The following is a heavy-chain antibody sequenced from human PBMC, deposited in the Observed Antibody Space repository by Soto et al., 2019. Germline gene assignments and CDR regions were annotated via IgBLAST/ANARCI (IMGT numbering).Heavy chain of an antibody. Sequence: QVQLVQSGAEVKKPGSSVKVSCKASGGTFSSYAISWVRQAPGQGLEWMGGIIPIFGTANYAQKFQGRVTITADESTSTAYMELSSLSSEDTAVYYCTSCDKWLPYDFDSWGQGTLVTVSS. D-gene: IGHD5-12*01. CDR2: IIPIFGTA. CDR1: GGTFSSYA. J-gene: IGHJ4*02. V-gene: IGHV1-69*12. CDR3: TSCDKWLPYDFDS.